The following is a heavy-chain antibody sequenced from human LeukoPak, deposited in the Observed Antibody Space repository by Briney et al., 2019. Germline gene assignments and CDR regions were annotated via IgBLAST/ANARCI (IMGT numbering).Heavy chain of an antibody. CDR2: ISSSATYI. J-gene: IGHJ1*01. Sequence: GGSLRLSCAASGFTFSSYNMIWVRQAPGKGLEWVSSISSSATYIYYTDSLKGRFTISRDNAKNSLYLQMNSLRAEDTAVYYCAKDGGWGQGTLVTVSS. CDR3: AKDGG. CDR1: GFTFSSYN. V-gene: IGHV3-21*04. D-gene: IGHD3-16*01.